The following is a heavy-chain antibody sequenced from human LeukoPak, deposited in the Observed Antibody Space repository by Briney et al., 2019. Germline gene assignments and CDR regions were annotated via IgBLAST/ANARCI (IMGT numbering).Heavy chain of an antibody. CDR2: IKHDGSQK. J-gene: IGHJ3*02. CDR3: ARDGMGGIKAFDI. CDR1: GFTFSRYW. D-gene: IGHD3-10*01. V-gene: IGHV3-7*05. Sequence: QPGGSLRLSCAASGFTFSRYWMSWDRQAPGRGLEWVANIKHDGSQKYYVDSVKGRITISRDNAKNSLYLQMNSLRAEDTAVYYCARDGMGGIKAFDIWGQGTMVTVSS.